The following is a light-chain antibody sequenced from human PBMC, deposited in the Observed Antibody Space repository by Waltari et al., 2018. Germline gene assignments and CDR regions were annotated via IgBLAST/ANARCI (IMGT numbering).Light chain of an antibody. CDR1: QSVNSY. CDR3: QHRRNWPLT. CDR2: DAS. J-gene: IGKJ4*01. Sequence: EIVLTQSPATLSLSPGERATLSCRASQSVNSYLAWYQQKPGQAPRLLIYDASNRATGIPARFSGSGSGTDFTLTISSLEPEDFAVYYCQHRRNWPLTFGGGTKVEIK. V-gene: IGKV3-11*01.